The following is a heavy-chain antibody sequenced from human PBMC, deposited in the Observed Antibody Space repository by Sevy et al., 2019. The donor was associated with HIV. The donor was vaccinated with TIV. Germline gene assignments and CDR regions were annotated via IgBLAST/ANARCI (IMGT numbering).Heavy chain of an antibody. V-gene: IGHV3-30*04. D-gene: IGHD2-21*02. CDR1: GFTFTNYD. CDR2: ISHDERYK. CDR3: ARLVSSGGDCYYLDS. J-gene: IGHJ4*02. Sequence: GGSLRLSCAASGFTFTNYDMHWVRQAPGRGLDWVAVISHDERYKNYAESVKVRFTISRDNFKNTLFLQMDSLRPEDTAVYFCARLVSSGGDCYYLDSWGQGALVTVSS.